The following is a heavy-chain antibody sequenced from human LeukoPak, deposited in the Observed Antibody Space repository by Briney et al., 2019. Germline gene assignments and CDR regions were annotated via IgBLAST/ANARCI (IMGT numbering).Heavy chain of an antibody. Sequence: PGGSLRLSCAASGFTFSSYWMHWVRQAPGKGQVWVSRINTDGSSTSYADSVKGRFTISRDNAKNLLSLQMNSLSAEDTAVYFCARTYDHTGSHYYYYMDVWGKGTTVTVSS. J-gene: IGHJ6*03. CDR1: GFTFSSYW. D-gene: IGHD3-22*01. CDR3: ARTYDHTGSHYYYYMDV. CDR2: INTDGSST. V-gene: IGHV3-74*01.